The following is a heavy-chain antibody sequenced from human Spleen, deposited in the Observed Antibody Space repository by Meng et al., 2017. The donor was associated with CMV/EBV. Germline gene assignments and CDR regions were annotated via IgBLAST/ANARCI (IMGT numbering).Heavy chain of an antibody. Sequence: ASVKVSCKASGYTFTSYDIHWVRQATGQGLEWMGWMKPNSGDTGYAQKFQGRVTMTRNTSMSTAYMELSSLRSEDSAVYYCARDLVGYDAFDVWGQGTMVTVSS. J-gene: IGHJ3*01. CDR2: MKPNSGDT. V-gene: IGHV1-8*01. D-gene: IGHD3-22*01. CDR1: GYTFTSYD. CDR3: ARDLVGYDAFDV.